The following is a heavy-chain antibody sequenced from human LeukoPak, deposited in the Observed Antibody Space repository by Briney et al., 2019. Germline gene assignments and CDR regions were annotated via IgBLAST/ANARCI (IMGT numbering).Heavy chain of an antibody. D-gene: IGHD3-3*01. CDR1: GFTFSSYS. Sequence: GGSLRLSCAASGFTFSSYSMNWVRQAPGKGLEWVSSISSSSYIYYADSVKGRFTISRDNAKNSLYLQMNSLRAEDTAVYYCARDDHPSDFWSGYYPYGMDVWGQGTTVTVSS. CDR3: ARDDHPSDFWSGYYPYGMDV. CDR2: ISSSSYI. J-gene: IGHJ6*02. V-gene: IGHV3-21*01.